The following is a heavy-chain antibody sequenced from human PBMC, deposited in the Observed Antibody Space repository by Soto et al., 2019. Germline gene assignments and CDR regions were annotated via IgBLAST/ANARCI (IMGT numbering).Heavy chain of an antibody. Sequence: GSLRLSCAASGFTLSAYDMHWVRQAEGKGLEWVSALGAADDPYYLVSVKGRFTISRENAKNSLYLQMNNLRAGDTAVYYCARACSGRLPRRADYYYAMDVWGQGTTVTVSS. CDR2: LGAADDP. V-gene: IGHV3-13*05. CDR1: GFTLSAYD. D-gene: IGHD2-15*01. J-gene: IGHJ6*02. CDR3: ARACSGRLPRRADYYYAMDV.